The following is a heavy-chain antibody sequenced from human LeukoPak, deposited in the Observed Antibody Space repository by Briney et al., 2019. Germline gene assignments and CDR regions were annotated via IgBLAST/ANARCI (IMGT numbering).Heavy chain of an antibody. V-gene: IGHV4-30-4*08. J-gene: IGHJ6*03. Sequence: SETLSLTCTVSGGSISSGDYYWSWIRQPPGKGLEWIGYIYNSGSTYYNPSLKSRVTISVDTSKNQFSLKLSSVTAADTAVYYCAREDCSSTSCHGFMDVWGKGTTVTVSS. CDR3: AREDCSSTSCHGFMDV. D-gene: IGHD2-2*01. CDR1: GGSISSGDYY. CDR2: IYNSGST.